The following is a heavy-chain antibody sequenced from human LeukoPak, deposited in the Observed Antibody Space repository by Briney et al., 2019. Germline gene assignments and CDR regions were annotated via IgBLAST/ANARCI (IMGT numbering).Heavy chain of an antibody. Sequence: GGSLRLSCTASGFTFSSYDMHWVRQDKGKGLEWVSAISTGGDPYYLGSVKGRFTISRENAKNSFYLQMSSLRAGDTAVYYCAGQARPGSAEGAFDIWGQGTMVTVSS. CDR2: ISTGGDP. V-gene: IGHV3-13*05. CDR3: AGQARPGSAEGAFDI. D-gene: IGHD2-2*01. CDR1: GFTFSSYD. J-gene: IGHJ3*02.